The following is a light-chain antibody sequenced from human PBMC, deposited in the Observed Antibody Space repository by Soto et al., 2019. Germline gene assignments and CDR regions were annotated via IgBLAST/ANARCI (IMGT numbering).Light chain of an antibody. CDR2: NNN. CDR3: AAWDDSFNGLYV. V-gene: IGLV1-40*01. J-gene: IGLJ1*01. Sequence: QSVLTQPPSVSGAPGQTVTIACTGSSSNIGAGYDVHWYQHFPGTAPKLLIFNNNQRPSGVPDRFSGSKSGTSASLAISGLQSEDEADYYCAAWDDSFNGLYVFGTGTKLTVL. CDR1: SSNIGAGYD.